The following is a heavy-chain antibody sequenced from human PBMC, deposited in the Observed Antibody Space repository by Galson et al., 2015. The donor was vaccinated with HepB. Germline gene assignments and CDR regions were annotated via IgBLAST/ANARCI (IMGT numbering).Heavy chain of an antibody. J-gene: IGHJ3*02. CDR3: ARDPVIQYYYDSSGYGAFDI. Sequence: TLSLTCAVSGGSISSSNWWSWVRQPPGKGLEWIGEIYHSGSTNYNPSLKSRVTISVDKSKNQFSLKLSPVTAADTAVYYCARDPVIQYYYDSSGYGAFDIWGQGTMVTVSS. D-gene: IGHD3-22*01. V-gene: IGHV4-4*02. CDR1: GGSISSSNW. CDR2: IYHSGST.